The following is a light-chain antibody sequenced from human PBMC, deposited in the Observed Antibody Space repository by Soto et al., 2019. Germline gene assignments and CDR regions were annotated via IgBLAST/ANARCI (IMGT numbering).Light chain of an antibody. V-gene: IGKV3-20*01. CDR2: NAS. J-gene: IGKJ1*01. Sequence: EIVLTQSPGTLSLSPGERATLSCRASQSVSNSYLAWYQQKPGQAPRLLISNASRRATGIPDRFSGSGSATDFTLTIAGLEPEDFAMYYCQQYGSSLPWTFGQGTKVDIK. CDR3: QQYGSSLPWT. CDR1: QSVSNSY.